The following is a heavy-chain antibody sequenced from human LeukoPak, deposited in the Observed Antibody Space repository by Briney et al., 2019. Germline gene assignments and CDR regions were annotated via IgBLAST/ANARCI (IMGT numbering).Heavy chain of an antibody. V-gene: IGHV1-69*04. Sequence: SVKVSCKVSGGTFSSYAISWVRQAPGQGLEWMGRIIPILGIANYAQKFQGRVTITADKSTSTAYMELSSLRSEDTAVYYCASSYSSGEGPFDYWGQGTLVTVSS. CDR1: GGTFSSYA. CDR2: IIPILGIA. J-gene: IGHJ4*02. CDR3: ASSYSSGEGPFDY. D-gene: IGHD6-19*01.